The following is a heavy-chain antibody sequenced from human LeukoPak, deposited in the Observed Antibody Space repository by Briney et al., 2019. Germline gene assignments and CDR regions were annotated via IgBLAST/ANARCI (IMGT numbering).Heavy chain of an antibody. Sequence: GGSLRLSCAASGFTFSDYYMYWIRQAPGKGLEWVSYISDSGTTIHYADSVKGRFIISRDNAKNSLYLQMNSPRAEDTAVYYCAKGHYDSSGAMGYWGQGTLVTVSS. CDR2: ISDSGTTI. D-gene: IGHD3-22*01. J-gene: IGHJ4*02. CDR3: AKGHYDSSGAMGY. V-gene: IGHV3-11*04. CDR1: GFTFSDYY.